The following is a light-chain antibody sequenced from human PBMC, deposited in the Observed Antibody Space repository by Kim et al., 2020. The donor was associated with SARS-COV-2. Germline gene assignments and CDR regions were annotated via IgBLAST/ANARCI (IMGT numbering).Light chain of an antibody. J-gene: IGKJ2*01. Sequence: SPGTRVTLPCRASQSVSSSYLAWYQQKPGQAPRLLIYGASSRATGIPDRFSGSGSGTDFTLTISRVEPEDFAVYYCQQYGSSPRYTFGQGTKLEI. CDR2: GAS. CDR1: QSVSSSY. V-gene: IGKV3-20*01. CDR3: QQYGSSPRYT.